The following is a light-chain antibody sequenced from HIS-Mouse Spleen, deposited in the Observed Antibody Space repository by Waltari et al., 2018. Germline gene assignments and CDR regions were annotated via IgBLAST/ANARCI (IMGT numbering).Light chain of an antibody. V-gene: IGKV1-5*03. J-gene: IGKJ1*01. CDR3: QQYNSYSRT. CDR2: QAS. Sequence: DIQMTQSPSTLSASVGDRVTITCRASQSISSWLAWYQQKPGKAPKLLIYQASSLECGVPSRFSGSGSGTEFTLTISSLQPDDFATYYCQQYNSYSRTFGQGTKVEIK. CDR1: QSISSW.